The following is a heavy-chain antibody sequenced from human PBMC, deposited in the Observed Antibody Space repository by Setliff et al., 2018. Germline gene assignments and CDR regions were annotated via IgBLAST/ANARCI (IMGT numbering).Heavy chain of an antibody. CDR3: AGRDYSGGDS. J-gene: IGHJ5*01. V-gene: IGHV4-39*02. CDR1: GDSISNTGYY. CDR2: IYNSGTT. D-gene: IGHD4-4*01. Sequence: SETLSLTCIVAGDSISNTGYYWGWIRQPPGKGLEWIGRIYNSGTTNYNPSLKSRVTISADTSNNSFSLNLFSVTAAYTAVYYCAGRDYSGGDSWGHGTLVTVSS.